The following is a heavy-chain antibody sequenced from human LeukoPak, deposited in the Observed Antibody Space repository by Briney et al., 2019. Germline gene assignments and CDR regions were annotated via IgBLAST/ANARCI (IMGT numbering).Heavy chain of an antibody. CDR3: AKEHSDEASDI. V-gene: IGHV3-21*01. Sequence: GGSLRLSCTASGFTFSIYSMNWVRQAPGKGLEWVSSIGSGRTSIYYADSVKGRFTISRDNTRNSLYLQMNSLSAEDTAVYYCAKEHSDEASDIWGQGTMVTVSS. J-gene: IGHJ3*02. CDR1: GFTFSIYS. CDR2: IGSGRTSI.